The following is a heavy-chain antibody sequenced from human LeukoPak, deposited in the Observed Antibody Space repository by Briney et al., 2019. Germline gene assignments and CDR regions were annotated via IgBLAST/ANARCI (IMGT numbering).Heavy chain of an antibody. J-gene: IGHJ6*03. V-gene: IGHV1-8*01. CDR3: ARVVMKAFYYYYMDV. CDR1: GYTFSDYD. CDR2: MNPTSGDT. Sequence: ASVKVSCKASGYTFSDYDVNWVRQAPGQGLEWMGWMNPTSGDTGYAQKLQGRVTMTRSMTRNTAYMELSRLPSEDTAVYFGARVVMKAFYYYYMDVWGKGTTIIISS. D-gene: IGHD2-21*01.